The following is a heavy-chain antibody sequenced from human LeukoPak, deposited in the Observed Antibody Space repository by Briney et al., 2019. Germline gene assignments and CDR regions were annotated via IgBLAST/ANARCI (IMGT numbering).Heavy chain of an antibody. V-gene: IGHV3-7*01. CDR1: GFTFSSCW. CDR3: AREGSSSWYVTD. D-gene: IGHD6-13*01. CDR2: IKQDGSEK. J-gene: IGHJ4*02. Sequence: GGSLRPSCAASGFTFSSCWMSWVRQAPGKGLEWVANIKQDGSEKYYVDSVKGRFTISRDNAKNSLYLQMNSLRAEDTAVYYCAREGSSSWYVTDWGQGTLVTVSS.